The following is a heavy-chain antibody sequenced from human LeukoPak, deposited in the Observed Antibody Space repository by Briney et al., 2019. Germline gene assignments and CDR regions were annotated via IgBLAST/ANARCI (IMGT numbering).Heavy chain of an antibody. J-gene: IGHJ3*02. CDR3: ARERSGSYFTFDI. CDR1: GFNVSDYY. Sequence: GGSLRLSCAVSGFNVSDYYMSWIRQAPGKGLEWLSNIRSRGRTTHYADSVKGRFSISKDNAENSLYLQMNSLRAEDTAVYYCARERSGSYFTFDIWGQGTTLTVSS. CDR2: IRSRGRTT. V-gene: IGHV3-11*01. D-gene: IGHD3-22*01.